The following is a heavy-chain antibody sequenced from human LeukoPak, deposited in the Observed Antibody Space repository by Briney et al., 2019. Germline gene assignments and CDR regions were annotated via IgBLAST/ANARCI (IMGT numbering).Heavy chain of an antibody. V-gene: IGHV3-23*01. CDR1: GFTFSSYA. J-gene: IGHJ3*02. CDR3: ANQPGRLQDAFDI. Sequence: GGSLRLSCAASGFTFSSYAMSWVRQAPGKGLEWVSAISGSGGSTYYADSVKGRFTISRDNSKNTLYLQMNSLRAEDTAVYYCANQPGRLQDAFDIWGQGTMVTVSS. CDR2: ISGSGGST. D-gene: IGHD4-11*01.